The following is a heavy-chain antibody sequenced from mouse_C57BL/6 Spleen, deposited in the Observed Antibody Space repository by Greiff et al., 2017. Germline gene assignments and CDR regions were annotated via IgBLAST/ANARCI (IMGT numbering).Heavy chain of an antibody. V-gene: IGHV5-4*01. Sequence: EVHLVESGGGLVKPGGSLKLSCAASGFTFSSYAMSWVRQTPEKRLEWVATISDGGSYTYYPDNVKGRFTISRDNAKNNLYLQMSHLKSEDTAMYYCAREDGFDYWGQGTTLTVSS. CDR2: ISDGGSYT. J-gene: IGHJ2*01. CDR3: AREDGFDY. CDR1: GFTFSSYA.